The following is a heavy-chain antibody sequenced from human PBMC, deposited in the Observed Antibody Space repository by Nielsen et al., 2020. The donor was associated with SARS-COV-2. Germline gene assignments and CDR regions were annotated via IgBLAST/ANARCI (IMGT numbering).Heavy chain of an antibody. CDR2: IYYSGST. CDR1: GGSISSGDYY. Sequence: SETLSLTCTVSGGSISSGDYYWSWIRQPPGKGLEWIGYIYYSGSTYYNPSLKSRVTISVDTSKNQFSLKLSSVTAADTAVYYCAREVGQLLWGYYYYYMDVWGKGTTVTVSS. V-gene: IGHV4-30-4*01. CDR3: AREVGQLLWGYYYYYMDV. D-gene: IGHD2-2*01. J-gene: IGHJ6*03.